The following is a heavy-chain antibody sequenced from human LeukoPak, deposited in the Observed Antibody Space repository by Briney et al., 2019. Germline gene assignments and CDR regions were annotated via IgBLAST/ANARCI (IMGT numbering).Heavy chain of an antibody. J-gene: IGHJ4*02. CDR1: GFTFSSSA. D-gene: IGHD6-6*01. CDR2: ISSSSSYI. Sequence: GGSLRLSCAASGFTFSSSAMSWVRQVPGKGLEWVSSISSSSSYIYYADSVKGRFTISRDNAKNSLYLQMNSLRAEDTAVYYCARAHLEYSSSSSFFDYWGQGTLVTVSS. CDR3: ARAHLEYSSSSSFFDY. V-gene: IGHV3-21*01.